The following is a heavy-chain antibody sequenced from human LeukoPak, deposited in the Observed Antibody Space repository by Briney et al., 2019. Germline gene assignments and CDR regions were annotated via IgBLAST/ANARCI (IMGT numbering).Heavy chain of an antibody. D-gene: IGHD3-3*01. CDR1: GFTFTTNW. J-gene: IGHJ4*02. CDR2: INQDGSEK. Sequence: GGSLRLSCAASGFTFTTNWMTWVRQAPGKVLEWVATINQDGSEKYYVDSVKGRFTISRDNAKNSLFLQMNSLRAEDTAVYYCARDRITDFWSGYYTNYFDYWGQGTLVTVSS. V-gene: IGHV3-7*01. CDR3: ARDRITDFWSGYYTNYFDY.